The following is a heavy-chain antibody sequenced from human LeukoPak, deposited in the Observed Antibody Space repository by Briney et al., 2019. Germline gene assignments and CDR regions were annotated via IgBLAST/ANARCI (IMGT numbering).Heavy chain of an antibody. CDR2: ISYDGRNE. Sequence: GGSLRLSCVASGFTFSDYGMLWVRQPPGKGLEWVAVISYDGRNEHYADSVKGRFTISRDNSKNTLYLQMNSLRAEDTAVYYCAKTLRAPNGPTKLGSSPFDYWGQGTLVTVSS. V-gene: IGHV3-30*18. CDR3: AKTLRAPNGPTKLGSSPFDY. CDR1: GFTFSDYG. J-gene: IGHJ4*02. D-gene: IGHD7-27*01.